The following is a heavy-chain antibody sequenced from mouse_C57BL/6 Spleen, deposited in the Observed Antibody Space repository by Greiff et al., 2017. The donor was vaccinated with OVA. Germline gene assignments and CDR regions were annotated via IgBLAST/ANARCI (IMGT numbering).Heavy chain of an antibody. J-gene: IGHJ1*03. Sequence: QVQLQQSGAELVRPGASVKLSCKASGYTFTDYYINWVKQRPGQGLEWIARIYPGSGNTYYNEKFKGKATLTAEKSSSTAYMQLSSLTSEDSAVYFCAREDGYYGGYFDVWGTGTTVTVSS. V-gene: IGHV1-76*01. CDR2: IYPGSGNT. D-gene: IGHD2-3*01. CDR1: GYTFTDYY. CDR3: AREDGYYGGYFDV.